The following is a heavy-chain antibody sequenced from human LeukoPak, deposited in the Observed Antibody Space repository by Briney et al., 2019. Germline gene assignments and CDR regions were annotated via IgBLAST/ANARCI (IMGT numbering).Heavy chain of an antibody. V-gene: IGHV4-59*01. J-gene: IGHJ4*02. CDR2: IYYSGST. D-gene: IGHD1-26*01. CDR3: AGQWASYFDY. CDR1: DGSISSYY. Sequence: PSETLSLTCTVSDGSISSYYWTWIRQPPGKGLEWIGNIYYSGSTIYNPSLKSRVTISVDTSKNQFSLKLSSVTAADTAVYYCAGQWASYFDYWGQGTLVTVSS.